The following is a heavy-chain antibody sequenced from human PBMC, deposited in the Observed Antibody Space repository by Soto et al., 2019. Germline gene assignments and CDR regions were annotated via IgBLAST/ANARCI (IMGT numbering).Heavy chain of an antibody. CDR3: ARSGGSGYYSAHYYGMDV. Sequence: ASVKVSCKASGYTFNTYDINWVRQATGQGLEWMGWMNPESGSTGFAQSFQGRITLTRDTSLNTVYMEVSSLTNEDTAVYFCARSGGSGYYSAHYYGMDVWGPGTTVTVSS. V-gene: IGHV1-8*01. D-gene: IGHD3-22*01. CDR1: GYTFNTYD. CDR2: MNPESGST. J-gene: IGHJ6*02.